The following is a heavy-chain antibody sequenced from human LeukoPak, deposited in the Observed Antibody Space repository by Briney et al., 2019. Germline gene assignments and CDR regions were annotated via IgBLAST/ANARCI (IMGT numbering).Heavy chain of an antibody. D-gene: IGHD3-22*01. CDR2: IHYTGST. V-gene: IGHV4-61*05. Sequence: SETLSLTCTVSGDSISSSTYYWSRIRQPPGQGLEWIGYIHYTGSTNYNPPLKSRVTISEDTSKNQFSLKLSSVTAADTAVYYCARYNFDSSGYYRRWFDPWGQGTLVTVSS. CDR1: GDSISSSTYY. CDR3: ARYNFDSSGYYRRWFDP. J-gene: IGHJ5*02.